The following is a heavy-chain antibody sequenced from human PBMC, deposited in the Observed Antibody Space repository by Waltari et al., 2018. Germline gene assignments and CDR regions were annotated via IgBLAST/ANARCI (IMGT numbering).Heavy chain of an antibody. D-gene: IGHD7-27*01. CDR2: IFADGTT. Sequence: SGGGLVQPGGSLRLSCTASGATIDSNYMNWLRQAPGKGLEWISVIFADGTTHFADSGRGRFVISRDKSENTLYLQMNFVRADDSSVYYCTRGGHPNSWGQGTLVTVSS. V-gene: IGHV3-66*02. CDR1: GATIDSNY. J-gene: IGHJ1*01. CDR3: TRGGHPNS.